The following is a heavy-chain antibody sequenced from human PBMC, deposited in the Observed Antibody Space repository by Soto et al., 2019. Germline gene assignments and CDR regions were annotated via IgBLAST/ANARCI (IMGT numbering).Heavy chain of an antibody. V-gene: IGHV3-23*01. J-gene: IGHJ5*02. CDR3: AKPWHQDFKWFDP. Sequence: EVQVLESGGGLVQPGGSLRLSCAASGFSFRSYAMSWVRQAPGKGLEWVSGISGSGGSTYYVDSVRGRFTISRDNSKNTLYLQMTSLRADDTAVYYCAKPWHQDFKWFDPWGQGTLVTVSS. CDR2: ISGSGGST. CDR1: GFSFRSYA.